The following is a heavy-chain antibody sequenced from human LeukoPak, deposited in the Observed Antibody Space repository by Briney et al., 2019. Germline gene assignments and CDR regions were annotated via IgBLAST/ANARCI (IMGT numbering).Heavy chain of an antibody. V-gene: IGHV3-7*01. CDR3: ARYCTFRTCSGTKFDS. CDR2: IKSDGSEK. Sequence: GGSLRLSCAASGFTFSSYTMNWVRQAPGKGLEWVANIKSDGSEKYYLDSVKGRFTISRDNAKNSLYLQMNSLRAEDSAVYYCARYCTFRTCSGTKFDSWGQGTLVTVSS. D-gene: IGHD1-1*01. CDR1: GFTFSSYT. J-gene: IGHJ4*02.